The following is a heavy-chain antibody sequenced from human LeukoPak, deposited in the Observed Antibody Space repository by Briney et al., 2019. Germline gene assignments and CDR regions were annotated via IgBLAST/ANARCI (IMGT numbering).Heavy chain of an antibody. V-gene: IGHV3-20*04. CDR1: GFTFDDYG. J-gene: IGHJ6*03. Sequence: GGSLRLSCAASGFTFDDYGMSWVRQAPGKGLEWVSGINWNGGSTDYADSVKGRFTISRDNAKNSLYLQMDGLRAEDTALYYCARRESTYQNYYYFYYMDVWGKGTTVTVSS. CDR3: ARRESTYQNYYYFYYMDV. CDR2: INWNGGST.